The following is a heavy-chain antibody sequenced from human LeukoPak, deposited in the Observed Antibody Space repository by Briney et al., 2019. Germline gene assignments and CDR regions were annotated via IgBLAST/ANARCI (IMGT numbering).Heavy chain of an antibody. CDR1: GGSISSSY. CDR3: ARGYYDARGDSNPIVI. J-gene: IGHJ3*02. CDR2: ISHSGST. Sequence: PSETLSLTCTVCGGSISSSYWSWIRQPPGRGLEWIGYISHSGSTNYKPSLKSRVSISVDTSKNQFSLKLTSVTAADTAIYYCARGYYDARGDSNPIVIWGQGTMVTVSS. D-gene: IGHD3-22*01. V-gene: IGHV4-59*01.